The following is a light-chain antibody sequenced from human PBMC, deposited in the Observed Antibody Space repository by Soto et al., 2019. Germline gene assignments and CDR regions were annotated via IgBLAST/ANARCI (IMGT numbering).Light chain of an antibody. CDR3: QQYNTYPYT. Sequence: DIQLTQSPSTVSASVGDRATITCRASQSISTWLAWYQQTPGKAPNLLIYDASTLEGGGPPGFSGSGSGTEFTLTISSLQPDDSATYFCQQYNTYPYTFGQGTRLEIK. J-gene: IGKJ5*01. V-gene: IGKV1-5*01. CDR2: DAS. CDR1: QSISTW.